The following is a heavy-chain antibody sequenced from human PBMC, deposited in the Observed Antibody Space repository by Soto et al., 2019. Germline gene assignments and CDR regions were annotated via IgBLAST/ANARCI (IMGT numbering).Heavy chain of an antibody. V-gene: IGHV4-34*01. D-gene: IGHD6-6*01. CDR2: IHCRGKT. CDR3: ERQPVSATGKYFFYANGLDV. CDR1: GGSFSEYF. Sequence: SDTLSLTCAGYGGSFSEYFWSWIRQAPGKGLEWIGEIHCRGKTHYNPSLKSRGAISVDTSKNQFSLRLNSVTAADTALYYCERQPVSATGKYFFYANGLDVWGQGTTVTVSS. J-gene: IGHJ6*02.